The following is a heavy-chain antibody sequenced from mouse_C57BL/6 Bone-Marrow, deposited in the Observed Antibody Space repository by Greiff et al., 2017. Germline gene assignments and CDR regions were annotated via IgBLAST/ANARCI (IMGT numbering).Heavy chain of an antibody. CDR1: GFTFSSYA. D-gene: IGHD2-4*01. CDR3: ARENYDYDGGFDY. Sequence: EVKVVESGGGLVKPGGSLKLSCAASGFTFSSYAMSWVRQTPEKRLEWVATISDGGSYTYYPDNVKGRFTISRDNAKNNLYLQMSHLKSEDTAMYYCARENYDYDGGFDYWGQGTTLTVSS. J-gene: IGHJ2*01. V-gene: IGHV5-4*01. CDR2: ISDGGSYT.